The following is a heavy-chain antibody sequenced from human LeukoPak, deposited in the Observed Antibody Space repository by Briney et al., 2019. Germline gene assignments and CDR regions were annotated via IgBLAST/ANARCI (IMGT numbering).Heavy chain of an antibody. CDR2: INTDGSFT. J-gene: IGHJ6*03. Sequence: GGSLRLSCAASGFTFSGYWMHWVRQVAGKGPMWFSRINTDGSFTDYADSVKGRFTISRDNAKNTLYLQMNSLRAEDTAVYYCARVVPDYYYMDVWGKGTTVTVSS. CDR3: ARVVPDYYYMDV. D-gene: IGHD4/OR15-4a*01. V-gene: IGHV3-74*01. CDR1: GFTFSGYW.